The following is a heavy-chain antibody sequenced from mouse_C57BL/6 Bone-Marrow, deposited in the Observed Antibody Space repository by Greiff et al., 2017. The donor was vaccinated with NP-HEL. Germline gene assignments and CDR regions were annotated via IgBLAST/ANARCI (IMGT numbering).Heavy chain of an antibody. CDR3: TRGGYYGSSLYYAMDY. V-gene: IGHV1-15*01. J-gene: IGHJ4*01. CDR2: IDPETGGT. D-gene: IGHD1-1*01. Sequence: VKLMESGAELVRPGASVTLSCKASGYTFTDYAMHWVKQTPVHGLEWIGAIDPETGGTAYNQKFKGKAILTADKSSSTAYMELRSLTSEDSAVYYCTRGGYYGSSLYYAMDYWGQGTSVTVSS. CDR1: GYTFTDYA.